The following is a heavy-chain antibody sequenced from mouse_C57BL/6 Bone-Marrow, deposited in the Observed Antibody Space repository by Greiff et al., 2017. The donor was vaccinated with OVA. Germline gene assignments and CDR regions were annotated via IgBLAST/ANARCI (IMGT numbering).Heavy chain of an antibody. CDR1: GYTFTSYG. D-gene: IGHD1-1*01. J-gene: IGHJ3*01. CDR2: IYPRSGNT. CDR3: ASPRYYFGPAWFAY. Sequence: QVHVKQSGAELARPGASVKLSCKASGYTFTSYGISWVKQRTGQGLEWIGEIYPRSGNTYYNEKFKGKATLTADKSSSTAYMELRSLTSEDSAVYFCASPRYYFGPAWFAYWGQGTLVTVSA. V-gene: IGHV1-81*01.